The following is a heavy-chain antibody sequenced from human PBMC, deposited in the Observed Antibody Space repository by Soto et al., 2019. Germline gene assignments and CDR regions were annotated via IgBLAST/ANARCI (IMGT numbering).Heavy chain of an antibody. CDR2: IYHSGST. V-gene: IGHV4-30-2*01. J-gene: IGHJ4*02. Sequence: PSETLSLTCAVSGGSISSGGYSWSWIRQPPGKGLEWIGYIYHSGSTYYNPSLKSRVTISVDRSKNQFSLKLSSVTAVDTAVYYCARDSGITRTHFAYWGQGTLVTVSS. CDR3: ARDSGITRTHFAY. CDR1: GGSISSGGYS. D-gene: IGHD1-7*01.